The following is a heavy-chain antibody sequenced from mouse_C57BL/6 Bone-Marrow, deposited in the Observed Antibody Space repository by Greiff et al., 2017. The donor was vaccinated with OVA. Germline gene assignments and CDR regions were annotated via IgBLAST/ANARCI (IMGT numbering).Heavy chain of an antibody. CDR3: AREGGGSYAMDY. V-gene: IGHV1-55*01. Sequence: QVQLQQSGAELVKPGASVKMSCKASGYTFTSYWITWVKQRPGQGLEWIGDIYPGSGSTNYNEKFKSKATLTVDTSSSTAYMQLSSLTSADSAVYYGAREGGGSYAMDYWGQGTSVTVSS. CDR1: GYTFTSYW. J-gene: IGHJ4*01. CDR2: IYPGSGST.